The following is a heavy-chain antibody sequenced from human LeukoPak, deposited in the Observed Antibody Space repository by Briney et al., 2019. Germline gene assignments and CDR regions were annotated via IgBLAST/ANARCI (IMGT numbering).Heavy chain of an antibody. D-gene: IGHD1-26*01. CDR2: IYYSGST. CDR3: PRDRSGSYYGTYWYFDL. Sequence: PSETLSLTCTVSGGSISSYYWSWLRQPPGKGLEGVGYIYYSGSTNYNPSLKRRVTISVDTSKNQFSLKLSSVTAADTAVYYCPRDRSGSYYGTYWYFDLWGRGTLVTVSS. V-gene: IGHV4-59*01. J-gene: IGHJ2*01. CDR1: GGSISSYY.